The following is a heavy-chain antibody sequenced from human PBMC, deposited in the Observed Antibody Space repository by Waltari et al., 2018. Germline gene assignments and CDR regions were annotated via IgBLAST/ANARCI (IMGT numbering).Heavy chain of an antibody. CDR3: AREAGSGIDW. V-gene: IGHV4-38-2*02. Sequence: QMQESGPGLVKPSETLSLMCSVSDFSISSGFYWGWLRQSPGKGLEWIGSISDSGTTSYNPSLQSRVTISIDTSKNQFSLKLGSVTAADTAVFYCAREAGSGIDW. CDR2: ISDSGTT. J-gene: IGHJ2*01. CDR1: DFSISSGFY.